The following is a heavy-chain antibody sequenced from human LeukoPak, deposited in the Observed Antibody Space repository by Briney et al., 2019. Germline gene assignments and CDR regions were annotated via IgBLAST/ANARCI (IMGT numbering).Heavy chain of an antibody. Sequence: ASVKVSCKASGYTFTGYYMHWVRQAPGQGLEWMGWINPNSGGTNYAQKFQGRVTMTRDTSISTAYMELSRLRSDDTAVYYCARSPPYFYDSRGYYFQDYWGQGTLVTVSS. CDR1: GYTFTGYY. V-gene: IGHV1-2*02. CDR3: ARSPPYFYDSRGYYFQDY. CDR2: INPNSGGT. J-gene: IGHJ4*02. D-gene: IGHD3-22*01.